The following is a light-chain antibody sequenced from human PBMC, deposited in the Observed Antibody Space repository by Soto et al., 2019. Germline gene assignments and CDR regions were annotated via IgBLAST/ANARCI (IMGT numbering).Light chain of an antibody. Sequence: AIRMTQSPSSFSASTGDRVTITCRASQGISSYLAWYQQKPGKAPKLLIYAASTLQSGVPSRFSGSGSGTDFTFTISCLQSEDFATYYCQQYYSYPSITFGQGTRLEIK. V-gene: IGKV1-8*01. J-gene: IGKJ5*01. CDR2: AAS. CDR3: QQYYSYPSIT. CDR1: QGISSY.